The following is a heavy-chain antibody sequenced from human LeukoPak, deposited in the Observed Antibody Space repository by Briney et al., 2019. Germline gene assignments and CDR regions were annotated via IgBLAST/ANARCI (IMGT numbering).Heavy chain of an antibody. V-gene: IGHV3-9*01. CDR2: ISWDSGII. D-gene: IGHD6-19*01. Sequence: PGGSLRLSCAASGFTFDDYAMHWVRQAPGKGLEWVSGISWDSGIIGYADSVKGRFTISRDNTKNSLYLQISSPRAEDTALYYCAEDIGVSGMRPFDIWGQGTMVTVPS. J-gene: IGHJ3*02. CDR3: AEDIGVSGMRPFDI. CDR1: GFTFDDYA.